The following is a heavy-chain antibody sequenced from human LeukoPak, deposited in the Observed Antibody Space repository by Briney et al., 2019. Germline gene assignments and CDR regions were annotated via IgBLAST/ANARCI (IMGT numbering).Heavy chain of an antibody. D-gene: IGHD2-2*01. CDR3: SGRDSSRSPWAY. V-gene: IGHV3-7*01. J-gene: IGHJ4*02. CDR2: IITEGSEQ. CDR1: ALRFSSFF. Sequence: RLHFASSALRFSSFFIRWGVQTAKRGVQWLPNIITEGSEQYYVDSVRGRFTISRDNAKNSVYLDMNNLRVDDTGVYYCSGRDSSRSPWAYWGQGTLVSVSS.